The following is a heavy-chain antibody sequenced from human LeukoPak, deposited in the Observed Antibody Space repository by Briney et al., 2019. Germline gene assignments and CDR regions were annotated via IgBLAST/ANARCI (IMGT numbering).Heavy chain of an antibody. CDR3: ARSPTYNWNYVVDSHFDY. J-gene: IGHJ4*02. Sequence: SETLSLTCTVSGGSISSYYWSWIRQPAGKGLEWIGYIYYSGSTNYNPSLKSRVTISVDTSKNQFSLKLSSVTAADTAVYYCARSPTYNWNYVVDSHFDYWGQGTLVTVSS. CDR2: IYYSGST. V-gene: IGHV4-59*01. CDR1: GGSISSYY. D-gene: IGHD1-7*01.